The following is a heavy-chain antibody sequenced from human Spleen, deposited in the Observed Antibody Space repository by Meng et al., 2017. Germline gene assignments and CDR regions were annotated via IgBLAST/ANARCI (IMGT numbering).Heavy chain of an antibody. V-gene: IGHV4-34*09. J-gene: IGHJ5*02. CDR2: INHSGST. CDR3: AGVATGTNWFDP. CDR1: GGSFSGYY. Sequence: SETLSLTCAVYGGSFSGYYWSWIRQPPGKGLEWIGEINHSGSTNYNPSLKSLVTISVDTSQNQFSLKLSSVTAADTAVYYCAGVATGTNWFDPWGQGTLVTVSS. D-gene: IGHD6-13*01.